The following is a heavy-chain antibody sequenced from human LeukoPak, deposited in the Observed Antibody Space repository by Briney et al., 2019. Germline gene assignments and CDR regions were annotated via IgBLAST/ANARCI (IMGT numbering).Heavy chain of an antibody. CDR2: MNPNSGNT. V-gene: IGHV1-8*03. D-gene: IGHD2-21*01. CDR3: ARSSSVTIPGYYFDY. CDR1: GYTFTSYD. J-gene: IGHJ4*02. Sequence: GASVKVSCKASGYTFTSYDFNWVRQATGQGLEWMGWMNPNSGNTGYAQKFQGRVTITRNTSISTAYMELSSLRSDDTAVYYCARSSSVTIPGYYFDYWGQGTLVTVSS.